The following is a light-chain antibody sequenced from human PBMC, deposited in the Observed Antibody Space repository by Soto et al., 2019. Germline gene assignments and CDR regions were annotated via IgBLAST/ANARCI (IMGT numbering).Light chain of an antibody. Sequence: DIAMTQSPSSLSASVGDRVTITCRAGQTVSSYLNWYQQKPGKAPKLLIYAASRLQSGVPSRFSGSGSGTDFTLTISSLQPEDFATYYCQQTYSTPRTFGPGTRVDIK. V-gene: IGKV1-39*01. CDR3: QQTYSTPRT. J-gene: IGKJ3*01. CDR2: AAS. CDR1: QTVSSY.